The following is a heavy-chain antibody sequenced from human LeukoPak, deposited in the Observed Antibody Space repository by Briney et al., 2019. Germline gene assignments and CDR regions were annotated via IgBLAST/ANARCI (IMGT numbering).Heavy chain of an antibody. CDR3: ARHDRGMDY. CDR1: GGSISSSSYY. Sequence: SETLSLTCTVSGGSISSSSYYWGWIRQPPGKGLEWIGSIYYSGSTYYNPSLKSRVTISVDTSKNQFSLKLSSVTAADTAVYYGARHDRGMDYWGQGTLVTVSS. J-gene: IGHJ4*02. D-gene: IGHD3-10*01. V-gene: IGHV4-39*01. CDR2: IYYSGST.